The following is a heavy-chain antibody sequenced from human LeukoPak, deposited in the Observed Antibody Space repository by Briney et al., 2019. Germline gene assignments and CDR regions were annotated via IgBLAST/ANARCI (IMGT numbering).Heavy chain of an antibody. CDR2: INHSGST. V-gene: IGHV4-34*01. Sequence: PSETLSLTCAVYGGSFSGYYWSWIRQPPGKGLEWIGEINHSGSTNYNPSLKSRVTISVDTSKNQFSLRLSSETAADTAVYYCARGGGRYCSSTSCYVGYWGQGTLVTVSS. CDR3: ARGGGRYCSSTSCYVGY. D-gene: IGHD2-2*01. J-gene: IGHJ4*02. CDR1: GGSFSGYY.